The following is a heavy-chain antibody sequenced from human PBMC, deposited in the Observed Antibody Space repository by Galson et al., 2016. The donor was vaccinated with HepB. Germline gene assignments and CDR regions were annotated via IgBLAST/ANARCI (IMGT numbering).Heavy chain of an antibody. CDR3: ARVRFVCSGGSCYFCGMDV. D-gene: IGHD2-15*01. V-gene: IGHV4-4*02. Sequence: SETLSLTCEVSGGSINITNWWSWVRQPPGKGLEWIGNIYHSGSTNYNPSLKSRVSISVDKSKNQFSLKLSSVTAADTAVYFCARVRFVCSGGSCYFCGMDVWGHGSTVTVSS. J-gene: IGHJ6*02. CDR1: GGSINITNW. CDR2: IYHSGST.